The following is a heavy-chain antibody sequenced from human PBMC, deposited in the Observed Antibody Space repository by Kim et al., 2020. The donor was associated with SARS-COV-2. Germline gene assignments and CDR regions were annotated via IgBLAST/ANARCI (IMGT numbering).Heavy chain of an antibody. J-gene: IGHJ6*01. CDR1: GGTISSFY. D-gene: IGHD3-10*01. V-gene: IGHV4-59*13. Sequence: SETLSLTCTVSGGTISSFYWSWIRQPPGKGLEWIGYIYSSGSTNYNPSLKSRVIISVDTSKTQFSLKLTSVTAADTAVYYCARGLGSGRDPYYYGMDVWG. CDR3: ARGLGSGRDPYYYGMDV. CDR2: IYSSGST.